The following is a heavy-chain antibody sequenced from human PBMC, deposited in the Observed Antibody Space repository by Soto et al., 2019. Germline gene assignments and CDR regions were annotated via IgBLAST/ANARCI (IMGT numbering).Heavy chain of an antibody. CDR2: ISAYNGNT. J-gene: IGHJ6*02. CDR3: ARDLVRVVITPIGYYYYCMDV. CDR1: GYTFTSYG. V-gene: IGHV1-18*04. D-gene: IGHD3-10*01. Sequence: ASVKVSCKASGYTFTSYGISWVRQAPGQGLEWMGWISAYNGNTNYAQKLQGRVTMTTDTSTSTAYMELRSLRSDDTAVYYCARDLVRVVITPIGYYYYCMDVCGQGTTVTVSS.